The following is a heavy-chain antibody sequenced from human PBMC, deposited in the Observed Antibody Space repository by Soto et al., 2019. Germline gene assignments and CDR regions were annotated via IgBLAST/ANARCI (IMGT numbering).Heavy chain of an antibody. CDR2: TYYRSKWYN. Sequence: SQTLSLTCAISGDSVSSNSAAWNWIRQSPSRGLEWLGRTYYRSKWYNDYAVSVKSRITINPETSKNQFSMQLNSVTPEDTAVYFCARAAGAHERWDVFDIWGQGTMVTVSS. CDR3: ARAAGAHERWDVFDI. CDR1: GDSVSSNSAA. V-gene: IGHV6-1*01. J-gene: IGHJ3*02. D-gene: IGHD6-19*01.